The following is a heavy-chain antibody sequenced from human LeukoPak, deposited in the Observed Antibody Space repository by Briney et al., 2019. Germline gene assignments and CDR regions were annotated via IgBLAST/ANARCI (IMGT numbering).Heavy chain of an antibody. J-gene: IGHJ5*02. Sequence: ASVKVSCKASGYTFTSYDINWVRQAPGQGLEWMGWMNPNSGNTGYAQKFQGRVTMTRNTSISTAYMELSSLRSEDTAVYYCARRDYDFWSGYSPDNWFDPWGQGTLVTVSS. D-gene: IGHD3-3*01. CDR3: ARRDYDFWSGYSPDNWFDP. V-gene: IGHV1-8*01. CDR2: MNPNSGNT. CDR1: GYTFTSYD.